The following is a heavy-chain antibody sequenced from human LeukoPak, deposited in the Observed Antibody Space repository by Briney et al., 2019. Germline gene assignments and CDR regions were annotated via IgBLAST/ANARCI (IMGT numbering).Heavy chain of an antibody. Sequence: ASVKVSCKASGYTFTSYAMNWVRQAPGQGFEWMGWINTNTGNPTYAQGFTGRFVFSLDTSVSTAYLQISSLKAEDTAVYYCARAETYYYDSSGYQIDYWGQGTLVTVSS. CDR2: INTNTGNP. D-gene: IGHD3-22*01. CDR3: ARAETYYYDSSGYQIDY. J-gene: IGHJ4*02. V-gene: IGHV7-4-1*02. CDR1: GYTFTSYA.